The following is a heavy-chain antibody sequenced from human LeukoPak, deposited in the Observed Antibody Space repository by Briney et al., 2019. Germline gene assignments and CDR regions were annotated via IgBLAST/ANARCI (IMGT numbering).Heavy chain of an antibody. CDR1: GFTFSSYA. V-gene: IGHV3-23*01. J-gene: IGHJ4*02. CDR3: AKGTDYYDSSGYSYFNY. D-gene: IGHD3-22*01. Sequence: GGSLRLSCAASGFTFSSYAMSWVRQAPGKGLEWVSAISGSGGSTSYADSVKGRFTNSRDNSRNTLYLQMNSLRAEDTAVYYCAKGTDYYDSSGYSYFNYWGQGTLVTVSS. CDR2: ISGSGGST.